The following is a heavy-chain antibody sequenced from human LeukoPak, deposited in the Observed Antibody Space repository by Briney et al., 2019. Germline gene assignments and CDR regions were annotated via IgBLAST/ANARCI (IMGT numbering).Heavy chain of an antibody. CDR3: AKDSSSSVEIDY. D-gene: IGHD6-13*01. Sequence: PGGSLRLSCAASGFTFSSYAMSWVRQAPGKGREWVSAISGSGGSTYYADSVKGRFTISRDNSKNTLYLQMNSLRAEDTAVYYCAKDSSSSVEIDYWGQGTLVTVSS. J-gene: IGHJ4*02. CDR2: ISGSGGST. V-gene: IGHV3-23*01. CDR1: GFTFSSYA.